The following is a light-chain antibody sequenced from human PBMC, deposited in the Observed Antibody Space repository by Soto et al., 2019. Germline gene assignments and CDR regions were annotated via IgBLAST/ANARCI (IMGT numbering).Light chain of an antibody. Sequence: QSALTQPASVSGSPGQSITISCTGTSSDVGSYNLVSWYQQHPGKAPKLMIYVVNKRPSGVSNRFSGSKSGNTASLTISGLQAEDEADYYCCSYAAGSTLVFGTGTKVTVL. J-gene: IGLJ1*01. CDR2: VVN. CDR3: CSYAAGSTLV. V-gene: IGLV2-23*02. CDR1: SSDVGSYNL.